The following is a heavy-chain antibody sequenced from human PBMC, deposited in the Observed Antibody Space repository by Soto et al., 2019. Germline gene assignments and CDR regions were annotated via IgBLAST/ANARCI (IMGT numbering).Heavy chain of an antibody. CDR3: AKFLVETGSNSGWPWSFHY. J-gene: IGHJ4*02. CDR2: ISGNGGTT. Sequence: EVQLLESGGGLVQPGRSLRLSCAASGFTFSNYAMSWVRQAPGQGLDWVSAISGNGGTTYYADSVMGRFTISRDNSKNTLFLQMNSLRAEDAAVYYCAKFLVETGSNSGWPWSFHYWGQGTLVTVSS. D-gene: IGHD6-25*01. CDR1: GFTFSNYA. V-gene: IGHV3-23*01.